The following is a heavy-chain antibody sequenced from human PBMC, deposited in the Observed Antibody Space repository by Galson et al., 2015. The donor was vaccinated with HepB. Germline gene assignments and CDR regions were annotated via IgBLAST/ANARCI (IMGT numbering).Heavy chain of an antibody. D-gene: IGHD3-3*01. Sequence: SLRLSCAASGFTFSSYAMHWVRQAPGKGLEWVAVISYDGSNKYYADSVKGRFTISRDNSKNTLYLQMNSLRAEDTAVYYCARPRRYYDFWSGRAGPDAFDIWGQGTMVTVSP. CDR3: ARPRRYYDFWSGRAGPDAFDI. CDR2: ISYDGSNK. J-gene: IGHJ3*02. CDR1: GFTFSSYA. V-gene: IGHV3-30-3*01.